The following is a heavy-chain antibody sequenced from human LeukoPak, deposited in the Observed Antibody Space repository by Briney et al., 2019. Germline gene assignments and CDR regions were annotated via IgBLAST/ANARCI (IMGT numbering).Heavy chain of an antibody. V-gene: IGHV1-2*02. CDR1: GYTLNGYY. D-gene: IGHD6-13*01. CDR2: INPNSGRT. Sequence: SVNVPCQASGYTLNGYYMHWLRQAPGAPLEWIGLINPNSGRTNYAQKFQVGVTMSRDTSNSSAYMGLCRLRSDDTAVYYCANGPRTGSWYVRRFDYWGRGTLVTVS. CDR3: ANGPRTGSWYVRRFDY. J-gene: IGHJ4*02.